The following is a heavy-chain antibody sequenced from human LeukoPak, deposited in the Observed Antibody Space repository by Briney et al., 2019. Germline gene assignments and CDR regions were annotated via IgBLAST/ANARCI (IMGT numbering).Heavy chain of an antibody. CDR3: FGITFYSSNFDY. V-gene: IGHV1-24*01. D-gene: IGHD3-16*01. J-gene: IGHJ4*02. Sequence: ASVKVSCKVSGYTLTELSMHWVRQAPGKGLEWMGGFDPEDGETIYAQKFQGRVTMTEDTSTDTAYMELSSLRSEDTAVYYCFGITFYSSNFDYRGQGTLVTVSS. CDR2: FDPEDGET. CDR1: GYTLTELS.